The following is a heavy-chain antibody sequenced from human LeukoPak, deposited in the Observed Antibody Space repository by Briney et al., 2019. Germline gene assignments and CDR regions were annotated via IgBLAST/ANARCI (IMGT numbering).Heavy chain of an antibody. D-gene: IGHD6-19*01. CDR2: ISYDGSNK. CDR3: ATTLGSGWKFDY. CDR1: GFTFSSYG. J-gene: IGHJ4*02. V-gene: IGHV3-30*03. Sequence: PGGSLRLSCAASGFTFSSYGMHWVRQAPGKGLEWVAVISYDGSNKYYADSVKGRFTISRDSSKNTLYLQMNSLRAEDTAVYYCATTLGSGWKFDYWGQGTLVTVSS.